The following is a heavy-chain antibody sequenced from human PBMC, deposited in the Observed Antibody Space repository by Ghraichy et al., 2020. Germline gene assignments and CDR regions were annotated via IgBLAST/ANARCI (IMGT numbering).Heavy chain of an antibody. J-gene: IGHJ4*02. V-gene: IGHV4-31*03. D-gene: IGHD5-12*01. Sequence: SETLSLTCTVSGGSISSGGYYWSWIRQHPGKGLEWIGYIYYSGSTYYNPSLKSRVTISVDTSKNQFSLKLSSVTAADTAVYYCARGGSGYDSTFIDYWGQGTLVTVSS. CDR1: GGSISSGGYY. CDR3: ARGGSGYDSTFIDY. CDR2: IYYSGST.